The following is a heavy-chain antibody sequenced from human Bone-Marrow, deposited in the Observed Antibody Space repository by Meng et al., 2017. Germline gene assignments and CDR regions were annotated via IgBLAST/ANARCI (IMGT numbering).Heavy chain of an antibody. V-gene: IGHV1-69*13. J-gene: IGHJ5*02. CDR2: IIPIFGTA. CDR1: GGTFSSYA. CDR3: AREDIVVVVAATGGDSWFDP. D-gene: IGHD2-15*01. Sequence: SVKVSCKASGGTFSSYAISWVRQAPGQGLEWMGGIIPIFGTANYAQKFQGRVTITADESTSTAYMELSSLRSEDTAVYYCAREDIVVVVAATGGDSWFDPWGQGTLVTVSS.